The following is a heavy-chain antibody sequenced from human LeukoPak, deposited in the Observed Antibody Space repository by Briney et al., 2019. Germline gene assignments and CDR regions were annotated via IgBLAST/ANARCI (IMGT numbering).Heavy chain of an antibody. CDR1: GYTFTGYY. D-gene: IGHD2-2*02. CDR3: TKDIVVVPAAIHELVDAFDI. V-gene: IGHV1-2*03. J-gene: IGHJ3*02. Sequence: LGASVKVSCKASGYTFTGYYMHWVRQAPGQGLEWMGWINPNSGGTNYAQKFQGRVTMTRDTSISTAYMELSRLRSDDTAVYYCTKDIVVVPAAIHELVDAFDIWGQGTMVTVSS. CDR2: INPNSGGT.